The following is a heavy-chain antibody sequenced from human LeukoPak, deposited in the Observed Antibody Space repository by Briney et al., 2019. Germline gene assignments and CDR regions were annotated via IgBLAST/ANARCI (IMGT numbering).Heavy chain of an antibody. V-gene: IGHV3-53*01. CDR1: GFTVSTNY. J-gene: IGHJ4*02. CDR2: IYSASST. CDR3: ARDLASSTGWEFDY. Sequence: GGSLRLSCAASGFTVSTNYMSWLRQAPGKGLHFVSLIYSASSTYYADSVKGRFTISRDNSKNTLYLQMNSLRAEDTAMYYCARDLASSTGWEFDYWGQGTLVTVSS. D-gene: IGHD6-19*01.